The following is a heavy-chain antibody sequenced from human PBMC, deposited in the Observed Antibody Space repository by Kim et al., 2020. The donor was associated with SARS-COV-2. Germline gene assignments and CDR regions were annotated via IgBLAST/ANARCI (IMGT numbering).Heavy chain of an antibody. V-gene: IGHV4-59*13. CDR3: ARDMGILTGFSGPDAFDI. CDR1: GGSISSYY. Sequence: SETLSLTCTVSGGSISSYYWSWIRQPPGKGLEWIGYIYYSGSTNYNPSLKSRVTISVDTSKNQFSLKLSSVTAADTAVYYCARDMGILTGFSGPDAFDIWGQGTMVTVSS. CDR2: IYYSGST. D-gene: IGHD3-9*01. J-gene: IGHJ3*02.